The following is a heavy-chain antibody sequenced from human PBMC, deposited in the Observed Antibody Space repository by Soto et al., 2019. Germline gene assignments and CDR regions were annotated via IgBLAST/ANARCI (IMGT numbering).Heavy chain of an antibody. CDR2: IYSGGNT. J-gene: IGHJ2*01. Sequence: PWGSLRLSCAASGFNFSGSYFTWVRRAQGKGLEWVSVIYSGGNTYYADSVKGRFIISRDDSKNTLSLQMNSLRVDDTAVYYCARGVTPDLWGRGTLVTVSS. CDR3: ARGVTPDL. V-gene: IGHV3-53*01. D-gene: IGHD5-18*01. CDR1: GFNFSGSY.